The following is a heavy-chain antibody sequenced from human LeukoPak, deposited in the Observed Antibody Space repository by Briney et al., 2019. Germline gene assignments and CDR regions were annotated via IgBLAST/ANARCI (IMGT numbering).Heavy chain of an antibody. CDR2: IGSNGGST. Sequence: QPGGSLRLSCSASGFTFSSYAMHWVRQAPGKGLEYVSAIGSNGGSTYYADPVKGRFTISRDNSKNTLYLQMSSLRAEDTAVYYCVKDRYTENYSPGDYWGQGNLVTVSS. CDR3: VKDRYTENYSPGDY. J-gene: IGHJ4*02. D-gene: IGHD2-15*01. CDR1: GFTFSSYA. V-gene: IGHV3-64D*06.